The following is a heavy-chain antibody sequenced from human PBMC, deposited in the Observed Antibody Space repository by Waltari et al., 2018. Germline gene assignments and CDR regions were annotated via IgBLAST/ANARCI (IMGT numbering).Heavy chain of an antibody. Sequence: EQLVQSGGGVARPGKSVRLSCAASGFKFSSFGMHWVRQAPGKGLEWVSSISSSSSYIYYADSVKGRFTISRDNAKNSLYLQMNSLRAEDTAVYYCARAPYGDFDYWGQGTLVTVSS. J-gene: IGHJ4*02. CDR1: GFKFSSFG. D-gene: IGHD4-17*01. CDR3: ARAPYGDFDY. CDR2: ISSSSSYI. V-gene: IGHV3-21*02.